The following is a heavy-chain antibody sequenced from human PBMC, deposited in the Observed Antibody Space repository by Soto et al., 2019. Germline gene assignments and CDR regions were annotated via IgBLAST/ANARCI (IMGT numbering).Heavy chain of an antibody. J-gene: IGHJ6*02. CDR2: IYYSGST. CDR3: ARQLLPNTYYYYGIDV. Sequence: QVQLQESGPGLVKPSETLSLTCTVSGGSVSSNSYYWSWIRQSPGKGLEWLGYIYYSGSTSYNPSLKSRVTISVDTSKNQFSLNLYSVTAADTAVYYCARQLLPNTYYYYGIDVWGQGTTVTVSS. CDR1: GGSVSSNSYY. V-gene: IGHV4-61*01. D-gene: IGHD2-15*01.